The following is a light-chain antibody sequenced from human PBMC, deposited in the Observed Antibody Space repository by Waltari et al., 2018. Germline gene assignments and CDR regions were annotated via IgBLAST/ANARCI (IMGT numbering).Light chain of an antibody. CDR2: DAS. J-gene: IGKJ2*01. CDR3: QRRRDWLYT. V-gene: IGKV3D-11*02. Sequence: EIVLTQSPATLSLSPGERATLSCRASQSVSRYLAWYQQKPGQAPRLLIYDASDRATGITARFSGSGTGIDFTITINRLEAEDFEVYHCQRRRDWLYTFGQGTKLEIK. CDR1: QSVSRY.